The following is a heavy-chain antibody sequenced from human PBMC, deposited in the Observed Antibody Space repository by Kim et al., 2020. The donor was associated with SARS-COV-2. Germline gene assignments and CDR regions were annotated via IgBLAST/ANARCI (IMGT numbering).Heavy chain of an antibody. D-gene: IGHD2-8*01. CDR1: GFTFSTYS. V-gene: IGHV3-48*02. Sequence: GGSLGLSCAGSGFTFSTYSFNWVRQAPGKGLEWLSYVSSSGNTIYYADSVEGRFIISRDNAKDSMYLQMNSLRDEDTAVYYCARGRGYCTSGICNTPQYYFDSWGQGTQVTVSS. J-gene: IGHJ4*02. CDR2: VSSSGNTI. CDR3: ARGRGYCTSGICNTPQYYFDS.